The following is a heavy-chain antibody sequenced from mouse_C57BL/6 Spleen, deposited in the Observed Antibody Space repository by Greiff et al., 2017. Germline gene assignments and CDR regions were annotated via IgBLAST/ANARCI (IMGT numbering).Heavy chain of an antibody. CDR3: TKTALTGDFDY. J-gene: IGHJ2*01. Sequence: QVQLQQPGAELVMPGASVKLSCKASGYTFTSDWMHWVKQRPGQGLEWIGEIDPSDSYTNYNQKFKGKSTLTEDKSSSTAYMQLSSLTSEDSAVCYCTKTALTGDFDYWGQGTTLTVSS. V-gene: IGHV1-69*01. CDR1: GYTFTSDW. D-gene: IGHD4-1*01. CDR2: IDPSDSYT.